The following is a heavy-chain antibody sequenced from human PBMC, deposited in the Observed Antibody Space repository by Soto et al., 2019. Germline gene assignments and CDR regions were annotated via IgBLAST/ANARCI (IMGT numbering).Heavy chain of an antibody. V-gene: IGHV3-23*01. CDR3: AKKRGSACAVGTCYYFDD. CDR2: ISHNADNT. CDR1: GFTFSTYA. Sequence: EVQLLESGGGLVQPGGSLRLSCAASGFTFSTYAMNWVRQAPGKGLEWVSTISHNADNTYYAESVKGRFTISRDNSKNTVYLQLNSLRTEDTAIYYCAKKRGSACAVGTCYYFDDWGQGTLVTVSS. D-gene: IGHD2-15*01. J-gene: IGHJ4*02.